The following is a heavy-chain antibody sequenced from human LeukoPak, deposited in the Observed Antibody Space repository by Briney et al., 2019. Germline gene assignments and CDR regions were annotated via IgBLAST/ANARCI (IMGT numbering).Heavy chain of an antibody. V-gene: IGHV4-59*01. J-gene: IGHJ4*02. CDR2: IYYSGST. D-gene: IGHD3-22*01. CDR1: GGSISSYY. Sequence: PSETLSLTCTVPGGSISSYYWSWIRQPPGKGLEWIGYIYYSGSTNYNPSLKSRVTISVDTSKNQFSLKLSSVTAADTAVYYCARSSTADSSGYYPFDYWGQGTLVTVSS. CDR3: ARSSTADSSGYYPFDY.